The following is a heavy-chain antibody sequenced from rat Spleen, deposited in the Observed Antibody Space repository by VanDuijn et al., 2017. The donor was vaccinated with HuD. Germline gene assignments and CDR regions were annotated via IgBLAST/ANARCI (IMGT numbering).Heavy chain of an antibody. D-gene: IGHD1-2*01. CDR3: ARQDSTLDY. CDR2: ISSGGTS. Sequence: QVQLKESGPGLVQPSQTLSLTCTVSGFSLTSYTLSWVRQSPGKGLEWIGAISSGGTSYYNSVLNPRVSISRDISKSQVFLKMNSLQTDDTAKYFCARQDSTLDYWGQGVMVTVSS. V-gene: IGHV2-6*01. CDR1: GFSLTSYT. J-gene: IGHJ2*01.